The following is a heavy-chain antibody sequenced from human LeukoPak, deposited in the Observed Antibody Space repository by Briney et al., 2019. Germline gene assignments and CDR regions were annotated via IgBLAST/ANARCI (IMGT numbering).Heavy chain of an antibody. CDR2: IIPIFGTA. D-gene: IGHD5-12*01. CDR1: GGTFSSYA. J-gene: IGHJ4*02. CDR3: AREVYSGYDKFDY. V-gene: IGHV1-69*13. Sequence: ASVKVSCKASGGTFSSYAISWVRQAPGQGLEWMGGIIPIFGTANYAQKFQGRVTITADESTSTAYMELSSLRSEDTAVYYCAREVYSGYDKFDYWDQGTLVTVSS.